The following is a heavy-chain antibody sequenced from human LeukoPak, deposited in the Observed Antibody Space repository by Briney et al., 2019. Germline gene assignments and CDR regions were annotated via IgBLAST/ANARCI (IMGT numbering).Heavy chain of an antibody. CDR3: AKDQSRYSSSWYGDDY. CDR1: GFTVSSNY. Sequence: PGGSLRLSCAASGFTVSSNYMSWVRQAPGKGLEWVSVIYSGGSTYYADSVKGRFTISRDNSKNTLYLQMNSLRAEDTAVYYCAKDQSRYSSSWYGDDYWGQGTLVTVSS. J-gene: IGHJ4*02. D-gene: IGHD6-13*01. V-gene: IGHV3-53*01. CDR2: IYSGGST.